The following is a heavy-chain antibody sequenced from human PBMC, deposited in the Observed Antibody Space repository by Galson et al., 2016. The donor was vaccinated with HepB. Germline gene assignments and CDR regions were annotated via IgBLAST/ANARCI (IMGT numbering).Heavy chain of an antibody. Sequence: ETLSLTCTVSGGSISSYYWTWLRQPPGKGLEWIGFIYYSGSTNYNPSLRSRGPISVDTSKKRFFLKLASLTAADTTVYYCARPRMFCDSPSCYEFFAFDICGQGTLVTVSS. J-gene: IGHJ3*02. V-gene: IGHV4-59*08. D-gene: IGHD2-2*01. CDR3: ARPRMFCDSPSCYEFFAFDI. CDR2: IYYSGST. CDR1: GGSISSYY.